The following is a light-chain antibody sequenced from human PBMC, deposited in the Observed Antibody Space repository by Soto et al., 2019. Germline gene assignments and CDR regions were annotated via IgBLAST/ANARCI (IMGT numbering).Light chain of an antibody. CDR2: EVI. Sequence: QSALTQPASVSGSPGQSITISCTGTSSDVGGYNYVSWYQQHPGKAPKLMIYEVINRPSGVSNRFSGSKSGNTASLTISGLQAEDEGDYYCASHTSSSTWVFGGGTQLTVL. CDR1: SSDVGGYNY. V-gene: IGLV2-14*01. CDR3: ASHTSSSTWV. J-gene: IGLJ3*02.